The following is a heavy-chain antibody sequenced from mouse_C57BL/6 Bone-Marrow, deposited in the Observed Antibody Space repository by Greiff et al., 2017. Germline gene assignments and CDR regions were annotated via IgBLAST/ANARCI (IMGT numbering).Heavy chain of an antibody. Sequence: QVTLKVSGPGILQPSQTLSLTCSFSGFSLSTFGMGVGWIRQPSGKGLEWLAHIWWDDDKYYNPALKSRLTISKDTSKNQVFLKIANVDTAETATYYCARIDDYYGPSWENAMDCWGQGTSVTVSS. J-gene: IGHJ4*01. D-gene: IGHD1-2*01. V-gene: IGHV8-8*01. CDR1: GFSLSTFGMG. CDR2: IWWDDDK. CDR3: ARIDDYYGPSWENAMDC.